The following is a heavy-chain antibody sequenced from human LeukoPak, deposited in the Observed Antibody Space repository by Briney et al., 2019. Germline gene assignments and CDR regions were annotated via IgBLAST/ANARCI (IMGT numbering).Heavy chain of an antibody. V-gene: IGHV5-51*01. Sequence: GESLKISWKGSGYSFTSYWIGWVGQVPGKGREGMGIICPGDSDTRYSPSFQGQVTISADKSISTDYLQWSSLKASDTAMYYCARTSGYYYGMDVWGQGTTVTVSS. J-gene: IGHJ6*02. CDR1: GYSFTSYW. CDR2: ICPGDSDT. D-gene: IGHD6-25*01. CDR3: ARTSGYYYGMDV.